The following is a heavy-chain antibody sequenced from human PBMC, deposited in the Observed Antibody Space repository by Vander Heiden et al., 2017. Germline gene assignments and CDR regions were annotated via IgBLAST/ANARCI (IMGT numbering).Heavy chain of an antibody. Sequence: QVQLVQSGAEVKKPGASVKVSCKASGYTFTSYYMHWVRQAPGQGLEWMGLINPSGGSTSYAQKFQGRVTMTRDTSTSTVYMELSSLRSEDTAVYYCARDLTATVTTGYWGQGTLVTVSS. CDR2: INPSGGST. CDR3: ARDLTATVTTGY. J-gene: IGHJ4*02. CDR1: GYTFTSYY. V-gene: IGHV1-46*01. D-gene: IGHD4-17*01.